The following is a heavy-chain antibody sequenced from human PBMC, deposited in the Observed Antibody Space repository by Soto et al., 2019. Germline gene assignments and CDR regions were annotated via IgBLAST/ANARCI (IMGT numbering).Heavy chain of an antibody. Sequence: SETLSLTCPVTGGAISCYYLTLIRQSDGEGLEWIGRIYSSGSTNYNPSLKSRVTISLDTSMNYFSLRLSSVTAADTAVYYCARGQRFSDWFDPWGQGTLVTVSS. CDR3: ARGQRFSDWFDP. D-gene: IGHD3-3*01. J-gene: IGHJ5*02. CDR1: GGAISCYY. CDR2: IYSSGST. V-gene: IGHV4-4*07.